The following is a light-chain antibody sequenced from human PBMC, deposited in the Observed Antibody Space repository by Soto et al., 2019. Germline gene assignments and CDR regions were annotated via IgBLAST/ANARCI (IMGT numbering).Light chain of an antibody. Sequence: QAVVTQEPSLTVSPGGTVTLTCGSSTGTVTSGHYPYWFHQKPGQAPRTLVYNTSDKHSWTPARFSGSLLGGKAALTLSGAHPEDEADFYCLLSYSGARVFGGGTKLTVL. V-gene: IGLV7-46*01. CDR1: TGTVTSGHY. CDR3: LLSYSGARV. CDR2: NTS. J-gene: IGLJ3*02.